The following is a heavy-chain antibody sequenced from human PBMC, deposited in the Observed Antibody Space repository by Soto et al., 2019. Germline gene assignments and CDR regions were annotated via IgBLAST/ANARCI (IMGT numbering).Heavy chain of an antibody. CDR2: INQDGSEK. J-gene: IGHJ6*02. D-gene: IGHD2-15*01. CDR3: ATERELVVVAETPIHYSGMDA. Sequence: LRLSCAASGFTFSSFWMACVRQAPGKGLEWVANINQDGSEKYYVDSMKGRFTISRDNAKNSLYLEMNSLRAEDTAAYYCATERELVVVAETPIHYSGMDAWGQGTTVTVSS. CDR1: GFTFSSFW. V-gene: IGHV3-7*03.